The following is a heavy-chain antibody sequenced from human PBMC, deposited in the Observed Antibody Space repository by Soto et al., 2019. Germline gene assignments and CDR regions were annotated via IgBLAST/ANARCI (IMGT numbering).Heavy chain of an antibody. CDR1: GYTFTSYG. CDR2: LSSYNGNT. D-gene: IGHD1-26*01. Sequence: QVQLEQSGAEVKKPGASVKVSCKASGYTFTSYGISWVRQAPGQGLEWMGRLSSYNGNTNYAQKLQGRVTMTTDTPQPTAYMGLRSPRSDDTVVYYCARVVGALGHWFDPWGQGTLVTVSS. CDR3: ARVVGALGHWFDP. V-gene: IGHV1-18*01. J-gene: IGHJ5*02.